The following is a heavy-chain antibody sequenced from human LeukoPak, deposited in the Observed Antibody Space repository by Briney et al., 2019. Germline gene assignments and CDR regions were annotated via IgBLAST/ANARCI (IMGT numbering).Heavy chain of an antibody. D-gene: IGHD3-10*01. CDR3: AKDRLEFYGSARYYFDS. V-gene: IGHV3-66*02. J-gene: IGHJ4*02. CDR2: IYSGGST. CDR1: GFTVSSNY. Sequence: TGGSLRLSCAASGFTVSSNYMSWVRQAPGKGLEWVSVIYSGGSTYYADSVKGRFTISRDSSKDTLYLQMNSLRTEDTAVYFCAKDRLEFYGSARYYFDSWGQGSLVTVSS.